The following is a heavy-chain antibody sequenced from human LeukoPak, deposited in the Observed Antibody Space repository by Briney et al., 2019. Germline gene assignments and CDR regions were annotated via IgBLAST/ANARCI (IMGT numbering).Heavy chain of an antibody. V-gene: IGHV3-66*01. J-gene: IGHJ4*02. CDR2: IHSGGST. D-gene: IGHD4-23*01. CDR3: ARVYDGNTFDY. Sequence: PGGSLRLSCAASGFTVSSNYMSWVRQAPGKGLEWVSVIHSGGSTYYADSVKGRFTISRDNSKNTLYLQMNSLRAEDTAVYYCARVYDGNTFDYWGQGTLVTVSS. CDR1: GFTVSSNY.